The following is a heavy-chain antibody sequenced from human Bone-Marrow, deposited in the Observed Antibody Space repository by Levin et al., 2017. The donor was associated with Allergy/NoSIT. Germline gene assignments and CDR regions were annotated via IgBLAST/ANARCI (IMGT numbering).Heavy chain of an antibody. CDR1: GGSFSGYQ. J-gene: IGHJ6*02. CDR2: INH. CDR3: ARAKFLQWSHDYYGLDV. D-gene: IGHD3-3*01. V-gene: IGHV4-34*01. Sequence: SETLSLTCAVYGGSFSGYQWSWIRQPPGKGLEWLGEINHLKSRLTMSVDTSKNQFSLTLRSVTAADTGVYFCARAKFLQWSHDYYGLDVWGLGTTVTISS.